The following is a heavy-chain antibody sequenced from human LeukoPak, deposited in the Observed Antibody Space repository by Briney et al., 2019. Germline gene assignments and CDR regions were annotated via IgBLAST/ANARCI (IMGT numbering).Heavy chain of an antibody. D-gene: IGHD1-26*01. J-gene: IGHJ4*02. CDR1: GGSVTTSTYY. CDR2: IKDSGIT. Sequence: SETLSLTCTVSGGSVTTSTYYWGWIRQPPGKGLEWIGTIKDSGITHYNPSLKSRLTMSVDTSKNQFSLKLSSVTAADTAVYYCATRRSGSYSEYWGQGILVTVSS. CDR3: ATRRSGSYSEY. V-gene: IGHV4-39*01.